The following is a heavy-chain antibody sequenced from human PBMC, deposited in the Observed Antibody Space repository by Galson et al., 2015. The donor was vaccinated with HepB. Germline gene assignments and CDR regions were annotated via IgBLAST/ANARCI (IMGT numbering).Heavy chain of an antibody. CDR1: GYSFTSHW. D-gene: IGHD6-19*01. J-gene: IGHJ4*02. Sequence: QSGAEVKKPGESLRISCKGSGYSFTSHWISWVRQMPGKGLEWMGNIDPSDSYTSYSPSFQGHVTISIDKSISTAYLQWNSLEASDTAMYYCARHVVAMAQPDYWGQGTLVTVSS. CDR2: IDPSDSYT. CDR3: ARHVVAMAQPDY. V-gene: IGHV5-10-1*01.